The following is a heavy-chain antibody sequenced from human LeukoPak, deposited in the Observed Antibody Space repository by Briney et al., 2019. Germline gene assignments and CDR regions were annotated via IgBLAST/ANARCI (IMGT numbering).Heavy chain of an antibody. J-gene: IGHJ4*02. CDR2: VYYNGLT. D-gene: IGHD4-17*01. V-gene: IGHV4-30-2*01. CDR3: TRERSTVTFDY. CDR1: GGSISSGGYS. Sequence: PSQTLSLTCAVSGGSISSGGYSWSWIRQPPGKGLEWIGYVYYNGLTSYNASLRSRLILSVDTARNQVSLKLTSVTAADTAVYYCTRERSTVTFDYWGQGTLVTVSS.